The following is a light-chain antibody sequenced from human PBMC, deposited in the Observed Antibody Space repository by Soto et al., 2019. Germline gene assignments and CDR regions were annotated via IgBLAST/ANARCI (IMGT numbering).Light chain of an antibody. Sequence: QSALTQPPSASGSPGQSVTISCTGTSSDVGGYNYVSWYQQHPGKAPKLMIYEVSKRPSGVPDRFSGSKSGNTASLTVSGLQAEDEAEYYRSSYAGSNKYVVFGGGTKLTVL. CDR3: SSYAGSNKYVV. CDR1: SSDVGGYNY. V-gene: IGLV2-8*01. CDR2: EVS. J-gene: IGLJ2*01.